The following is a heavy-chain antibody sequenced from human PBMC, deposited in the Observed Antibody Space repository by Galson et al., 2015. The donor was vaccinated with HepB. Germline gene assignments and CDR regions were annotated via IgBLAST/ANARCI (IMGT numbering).Heavy chain of an antibody. D-gene: IGHD6-19*01. CDR3: VRGGLVLSDRAEYFQH. CDR2: ISYDGSNK. V-gene: IGHV3-30*04. CDR1: GFTFSNYA. Sequence: SLRLSCAASGFTFSNYAMHWVRQAPGKGLEWVAVISYDGSNKYYADSVKGRFTISRDNSKNTLFLQMNSLRAEDTAVYYCVRGGLVLSDRAEYFQHWGQGTLVTVSS. J-gene: IGHJ1*01.